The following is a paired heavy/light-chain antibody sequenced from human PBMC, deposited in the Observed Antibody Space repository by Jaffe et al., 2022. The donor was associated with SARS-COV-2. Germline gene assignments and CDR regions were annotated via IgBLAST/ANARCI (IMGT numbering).Heavy chain of an antibody. Sequence: EVQLLESGGGLVQPGGSLRLSCAASGFSFGNYAFNWVRQAPGKRPEWVAHVGGGGINTDYAESVRGRFTISRDNSRNTLHLQLNSLRAEDTAVYYCAKDGYSDNGIYDFFDHWGQGTLVTVSS. V-gene: IGHV3-23*01. J-gene: IGHJ4*02. CDR2: VGGGGINT. D-gene: IGHD3-9*01. CDR1: GFSFGNYA. CDR3: AKDGYSDNGIYDFFDH.
Light chain of an antibody. CDR2: GAS. J-gene: IGKJ2*01. CDR1: QSVSSNY. V-gene: IGKV3-20*01. CDR3: QQYGKSPEMYT. Sequence: EVVLTQSPGTLSLSPGERATLSCRASQSVSSNYLAWYQQKPGQPPRLLIYGASSRAAGIPYRFSGSGSGTDFTLTISRLEPEDFAVYYCQQYGKSPEMYTFGQGTKLEIK.